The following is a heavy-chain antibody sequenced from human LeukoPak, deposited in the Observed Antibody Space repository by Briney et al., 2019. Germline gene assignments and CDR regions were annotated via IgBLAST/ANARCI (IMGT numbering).Heavy chain of an antibody. CDR1: GGSISSYY. Sequence: PSETLSLTCTVSGGSISSYYWSWIRQPPGKGLEWIGYIYYSGSTNYNPSLKSRVTISVDTSKNQSSLKLSSVTAADTAVYYCARDLGSGIDYWGQGTLVTVSS. J-gene: IGHJ4*02. CDR3: ARDLGSGIDY. V-gene: IGHV4-59*01. D-gene: IGHD6-19*01. CDR2: IYYSGST.